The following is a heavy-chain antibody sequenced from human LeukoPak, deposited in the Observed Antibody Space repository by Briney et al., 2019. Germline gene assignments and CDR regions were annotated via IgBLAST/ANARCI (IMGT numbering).Heavy chain of an antibody. Sequence: GGSLRLSCAASGFTFSSYGMHWVRQAPGKGLEWVAVISYDGSNKYYADSVKGRFTISRDNSKNTLYLQMNSLRAEDTAVYYCAIVIGGAFDYWGQGTLVTVSS. J-gene: IGHJ4*02. CDR2: ISYDGSNK. D-gene: IGHD3-10*01. CDR3: AIVIGGAFDY. CDR1: GFTFSSYG. V-gene: IGHV3-30*03.